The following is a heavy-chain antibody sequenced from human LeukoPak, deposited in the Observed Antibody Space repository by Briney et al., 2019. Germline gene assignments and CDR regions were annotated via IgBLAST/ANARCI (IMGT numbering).Heavy chain of an antibody. D-gene: IGHD6-19*01. V-gene: IGHV3-23*01. J-gene: IGHJ4*02. CDR1: GFSFSTYA. Sequence: GGSLRLSCAGSGFSFSTYAMTWVRQAPGMGLESVSAISGSGGYTYYSDSVKGRFTISRDNSKNTLYLQMNSLRAEDTAIYYCAKAEGKNPTGGRWLDWGQGTLVTVSS. CDR2: ISGSGGYT. CDR3: AKAEGKNPTGGRWLD.